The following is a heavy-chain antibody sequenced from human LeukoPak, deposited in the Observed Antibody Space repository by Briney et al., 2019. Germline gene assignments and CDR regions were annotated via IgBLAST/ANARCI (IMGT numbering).Heavy chain of an antibody. CDR1: GYSFTTYW. D-gene: IGHD1/OR15-1a*01. Sequence: LGESLKISCKGSGYSFTTYWIGWVRQMPGKGLEWIGIIFPGDSDTTYSPSLQGQVTISADTSINTAYLQWSSLRASDTAMYYCATSESQTRFDYWGQGTPVTVSS. CDR2: IFPGDSDT. V-gene: IGHV5-51*01. J-gene: IGHJ4*02. CDR3: ATSESQTRFDY.